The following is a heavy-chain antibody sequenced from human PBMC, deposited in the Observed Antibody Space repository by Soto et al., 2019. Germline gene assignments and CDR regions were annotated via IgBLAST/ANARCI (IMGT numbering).Heavy chain of an antibody. J-gene: IGHJ4*02. Sequence: SETLSLTCTVSGGSISSYYWSWIRQPPGKGLEWIGYIYYSGSTNYNPSLKSRVTISVDTSKNQFSLKLSSVTAADTAVYYCASHGYSSSALDYWGQGTLVTVSS. CDR2: IYYSGST. V-gene: IGHV4-59*01. CDR3: ASHGYSSSALDY. CDR1: GGSISSYY. D-gene: IGHD6-6*01.